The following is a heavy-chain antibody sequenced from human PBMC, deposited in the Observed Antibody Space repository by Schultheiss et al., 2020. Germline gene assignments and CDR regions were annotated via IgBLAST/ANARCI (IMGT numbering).Heavy chain of an antibody. CDR3: ARGPEVDTANTTYYYYYMDV. J-gene: IGHJ6*03. CDR1: GYTFTSYG. D-gene: IGHD5-18*01. CDR2: ISAYNGNT. Sequence: ASVKVSCKASGYTFTSYGISWVRQAPGQGLEWMGWISAYNGNTNYAQKLQGRVTMTTDTSTSTAYMELRSLRSDDTAVYYCARGPEVDTANTTYYYYYMDVWGKGTTVT. V-gene: IGHV1-18*01.